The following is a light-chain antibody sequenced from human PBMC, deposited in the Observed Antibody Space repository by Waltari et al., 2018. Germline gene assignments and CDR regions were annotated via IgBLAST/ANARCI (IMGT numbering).Light chain of an antibody. CDR2: GAS. CDR3: QHYVRLPAT. CDR1: QSVSRT. Sequence: DIVLTQSPGTLSLSLGERATLSCRASQSVSRTLAWYQQKPGQAPKLLIYGASIRATGIPDRFTGSGSGTDFSLTISSLEPEDFAIYFCQHYVRLPATFGQGTKVEIK. J-gene: IGKJ1*01. V-gene: IGKV3-20*01.